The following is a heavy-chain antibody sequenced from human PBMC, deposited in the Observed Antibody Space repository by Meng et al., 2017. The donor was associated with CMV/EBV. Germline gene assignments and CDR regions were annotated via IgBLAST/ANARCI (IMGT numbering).Heavy chain of an antibody. CDR1: GGTFSSYA. V-gene: IGHV1-69*05. CDR2: IIPIFGTA. Sequence: ASGGTFSSYAISWVRPAPGQGLEWMGGIIPIFGTANYAQKFQGRVTITTDESTSTAYMELSSLRSEDTAVYYCATPSAGYSSSWYDYWGQGTLVTVSS. J-gene: IGHJ4*02. CDR3: ATPSAGYSSSWYDY. D-gene: IGHD6-13*01.